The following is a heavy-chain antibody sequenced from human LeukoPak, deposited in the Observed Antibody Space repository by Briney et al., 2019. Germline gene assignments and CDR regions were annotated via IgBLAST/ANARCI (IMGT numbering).Heavy chain of an antibody. CDR2: ISWNSGSI. CDR1: GFTFDDYA. CDR3: AKDISAMVRGAAFDY. J-gene: IGHJ4*02. Sequence: SLRLSCAAAGFTFDDYAMDWVRHAPGKGLEWVSGISWNSGSIGYADSVKGRFTISRDNAKNSLYLQMNSLRAEDTALYYCAKDISAMVRGAAFDYWGQGTLVTVSS. D-gene: IGHD3-10*01. V-gene: IGHV3-9*01.